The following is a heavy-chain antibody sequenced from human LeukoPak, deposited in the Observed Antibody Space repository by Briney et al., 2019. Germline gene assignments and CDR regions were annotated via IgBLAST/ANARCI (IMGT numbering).Heavy chain of an antibody. J-gene: IGHJ6*04. CDR3: AHTHLTLWFGELLPKRGMDV. CDR2: ISYDGSNK. Sequence: QAGRSLRLSCAASGFTFSSYGMHWVRQAPGKGLEWVAVISYDGSNKYYADSVKGRLTISRDNSKNTLYLQMNSLRAEDTAVYYCAHTHLTLWFGELLPKRGMDVWGKGTTVTVSS. D-gene: IGHD3-10*01. V-gene: IGHV3-30*03. CDR1: GFTFSSYG.